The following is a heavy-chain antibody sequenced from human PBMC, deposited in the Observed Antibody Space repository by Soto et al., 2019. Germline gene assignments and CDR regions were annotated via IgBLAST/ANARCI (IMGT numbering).Heavy chain of an antibody. CDR1: GFSLSTRGVG. J-gene: IGHJ4*02. CDR3: AHRPRGFTYFFDY. V-gene: IGHV2-5*02. CDR2: LYWDDDE. Sequence: QITLNESGPTLVKPTQTLTLTCTFSGFSLSTRGVGVGWIRQPPGKALEWLALLYWDDDERYSPSLMSRLTITTDTSKNQLSLTMTTVDPAEPATYYCAHRPRGFTYFFDYWGQRPLVTVSS.